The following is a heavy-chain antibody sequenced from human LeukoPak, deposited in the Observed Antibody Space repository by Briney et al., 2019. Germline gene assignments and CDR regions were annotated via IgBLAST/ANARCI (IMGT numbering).Heavy chain of an antibody. V-gene: IGHV3-23*01. D-gene: IGHD6-19*01. Sequence: GGSLRLSCAASGFTFSSYAMSWVRQAPGKGLEWVSAISGSGGSTYYADSVKGRLTISRDNSKNTLYLQMNSLRAEDTAVYYCAKGSSGWYGGYYYGMDVWGQGTTVTVSS. CDR3: AKGSSGWYGGYYYGMDV. CDR2: ISGSGGST. J-gene: IGHJ6*02. CDR1: GFTFSSYA.